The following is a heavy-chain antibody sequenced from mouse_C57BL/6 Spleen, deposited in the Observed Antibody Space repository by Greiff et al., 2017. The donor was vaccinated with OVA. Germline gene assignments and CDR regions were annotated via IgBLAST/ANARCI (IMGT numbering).Heavy chain of an antibody. Sequence: EVKFVESGGGLVKPGGSLKLSCAASGFTFSDYGMHWVRQAPEKGLEWVAYISSGSSTIYYADTVKGRFTISRDNAKNTLFLQMTSLRSEDTAMYYCARNRGAWFAYWGQGTLVTVSA. V-gene: IGHV5-17*01. CDR2: ISSGSSTI. CDR3: ARNRGAWFAY. CDR1: GFTFSDYG. D-gene: IGHD2-14*01. J-gene: IGHJ3*01.